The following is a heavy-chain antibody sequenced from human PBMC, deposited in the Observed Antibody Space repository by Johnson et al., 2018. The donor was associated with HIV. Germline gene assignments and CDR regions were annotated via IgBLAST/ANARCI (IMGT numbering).Heavy chain of an antibody. D-gene: IGHD4-11*01. J-gene: IGHJ3*02. V-gene: IGHV3-23*04. CDR3: AKARGLHSGAFDI. CDR1: GFTVSSNY. CDR2: ISGSGSST. Sequence: VQLVESGGGLIQPGGSLRLSCAASGFTVSSNYMSWVRQAPGKGLEWVSTISGSGSSTYYVDSVKGRFTISRDNFKNMLYLQMNCLRAEDTAVYYCAKARGLHSGAFDIWGQGTMVTVSS.